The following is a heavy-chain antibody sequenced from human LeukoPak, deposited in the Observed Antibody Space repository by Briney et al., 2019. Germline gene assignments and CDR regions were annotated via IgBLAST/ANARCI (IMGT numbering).Heavy chain of an antibody. CDR3: ARDLYSSSPTGFDP. V-gene: IGHV1-2*02. CDR2: INPNSGGT. Sequence: ASVKVSCKASGYTFTGYYMHWVRQAPGQGLEWMGWINPNSGGTNYAQKFQGRVTMTRDTSISTAYMELSRLRSDDTAVYYCARDLYSSSPTGFDPWGQGTLVTVSS. D-gene: IGHD6-13*01. CDR1: GYTFTGYY. J-gene: IGHJ5*02.